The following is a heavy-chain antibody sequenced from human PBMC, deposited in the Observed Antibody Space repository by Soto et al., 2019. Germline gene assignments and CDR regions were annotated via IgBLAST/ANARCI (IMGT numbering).Heavy chain of an antibody. V-gene: IGHV4-59*08. CDR3: ARLIAVAGTGDYFDY. D-gene: IGHD6-19*01. Sequence: QVQLQESGPGLVKPSETLSLTCTVSGGSISSYYWSWIRQPPGKGLEWIGYIYYSRSTNYNPSLKSRVTIXXDXSXNQFSLRLSSVTAAHTAVYYCARLIAVAGTGDYFDYWGQGTLVPVSS. CDR1: GGSISSYY. J-gene: IGHJ4*02. CDR2: IYYSRST.